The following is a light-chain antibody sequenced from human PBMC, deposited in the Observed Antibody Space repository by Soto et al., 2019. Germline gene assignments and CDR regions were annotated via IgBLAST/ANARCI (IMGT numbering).Light chain of an antibody. Sequence: QSVLTQPASVSGSPGQSITISCTGTSGDVGGYYYVSWYQQLPGKAPKLMISEVNKRPSGVSNRFSGSKSGNTASLTISGLKVEDEADYYCCSSGGSPTYVFGTGTKLTVL. CDR3: CSSGGSPTYV. V-gene: IGLV2-23*02. J-gene: IGLJ1*01. CDR2: EVN. CDR1: SGDVGGYYY.